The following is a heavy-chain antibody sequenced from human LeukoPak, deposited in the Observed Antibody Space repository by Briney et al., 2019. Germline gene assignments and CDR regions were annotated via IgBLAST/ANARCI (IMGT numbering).Heavy chain of an antibody. CDR3: ARDHYGDYNFDY. J-gene: IGHJ4*02. CDR1: GYTFTSYG. CDR2: ISAYNGNT. Sequence: ASVKVSCKASGYTFTSYGISWVRQAPGQGLGWMGWISAYNGNTNYAQKLQGRVTMTTDTSTSTAYMELRSLRSDDTAVYYCARDHYGDYNFDYWGQGTLVTVSS. V-gene: IGHV1-18*01. D-gene: IGHD4-17*01.